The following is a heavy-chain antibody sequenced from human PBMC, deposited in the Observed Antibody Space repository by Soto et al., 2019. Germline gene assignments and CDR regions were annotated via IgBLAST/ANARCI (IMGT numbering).Heavy chain of an antibody. Sequence: SETLSLTCTVSGCSISSYYWSWIRQPPGKGLEWIGYIYYSGSTNYNPSLKSRVTISVDTSKNQFSLKLSSVTAADTAVYYCARDSGYDSGWFDPWGQGTLVTVS. D-gene: IGHD5-12*01. V-gene: IGHV4-59*01. CDR1: GCSISSYY. J-gene: IGHJ5*02. CDR3: ARDSGYDSGWFDP. CDR2: IYYSGST.